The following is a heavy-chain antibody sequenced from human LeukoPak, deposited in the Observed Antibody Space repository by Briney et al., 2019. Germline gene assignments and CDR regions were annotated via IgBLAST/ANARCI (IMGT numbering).Heavy chain of an antibody. CDR1: GFTFKNYG. J-gene: IGHJ4*02. CDR3: AKDFGGAGSYYCPFDS. V-gene: IGHV3-23*01. Sequence: GGSLRLSCAASGFTFKNYGMSWVRQAPGKGLEWVSAICTSGDCTYYGDSVKGRFTISRDNSKNTVYLQMNSLRAEDTAVYYCAKDFGGAGSYYCPFDSWGQGTLVTVSS. D-gene: IGHD3-10*01. CDR2: ICTSGDCT.